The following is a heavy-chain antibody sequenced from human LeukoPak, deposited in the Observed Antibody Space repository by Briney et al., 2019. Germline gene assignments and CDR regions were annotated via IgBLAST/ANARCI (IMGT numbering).Heavy chain of an antibody. CDR3: ARDITTTSPALSGY. CDR2: ISAYNGST. J-gene: IGHJ4*02. V-gene: IGHV1-18*01. D-gene: IGHD2-2*01. Sequence: ASVTVSFKSSGYTFASYGITWVRLAPGQGLEWMGLISAYNGSTNYVQKHHGRVTMTTDTSTSTAYMELRSLRSDDTAVYYCARDITTTSPALSGYWGQGTLVTVSS. CDR1: GYTFASYG.